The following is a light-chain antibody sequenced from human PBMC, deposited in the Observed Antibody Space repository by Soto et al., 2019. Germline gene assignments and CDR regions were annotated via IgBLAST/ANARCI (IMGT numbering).Light chain of an antibody. CDR1: QSVSRN. V-gene: IGKV3-15*01. CDR2: GAS. J-gene: IGKJ4*01. Sequence: EIVMPQSPATLSVSPGERATLSCRASQSVSRNLAWYQQKPGQAPRLLIYGASTRATGIPARFSGSGSGTEFTLTISSLQSEDFAVYYRQQYNNWPPLTFGGGTKVEIK. CDR3: QQYNNWPPLT.